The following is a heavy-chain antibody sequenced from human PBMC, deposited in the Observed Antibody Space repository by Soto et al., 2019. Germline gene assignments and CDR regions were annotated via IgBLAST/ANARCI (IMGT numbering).Heavy chain of an antibody. V-gene: IGHV3-21*01. D-gene: IGHD3-3*01. CDR3: ARDKTGGYDCWSGSQIPYYGMDV. Sequence: GGSLRLSCAASGFTFSSYSMNWVRQAPGKGLEWVSSISSSSSYIYYADSVKGRFTISRDNAKNSLYLQINSLRAEDTAVYYCARDKTGGYDCWSGSQIPYYGMDVWGQGTTVTVSS. J-gene: IGHJ6*02. CDR1: GFTFSSYS. CDR2: ISSSSSYI.